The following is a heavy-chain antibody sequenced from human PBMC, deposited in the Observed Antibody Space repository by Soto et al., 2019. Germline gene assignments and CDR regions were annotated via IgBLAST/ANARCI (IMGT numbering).Heavy chain of an antibody. CDR2: INPSGGST. CDR3: ARVIGSSGWPEDAFDI. CDR1: GYTFTSYY. V-gene: IGHV1-46*01. J-gene: IGHJ3*02. D-gene: IGHD6-19*01. Sequence: GASVKVSCKASGYTFTSYYMHWVRQAPGQGLEWMGIINPSGGSTSYAQKFQGRVTMTRDTSTSTVYMELSSLRSEDTAVYYCARVIGSSGWPEDAFDIWGQGTMVTVSS.